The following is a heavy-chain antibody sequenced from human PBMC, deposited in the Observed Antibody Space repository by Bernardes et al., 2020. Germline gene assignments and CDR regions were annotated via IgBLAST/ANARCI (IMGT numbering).Heavy chain of an antibody. J-gene: IGHJ4*02. CDR1: VFSLCHGGVS. D-gene: IGHD2-15*01. CDR3: AHRHPYCSGGTCYSYYFDY. CDR2: IYWDDDK. V-gene: IGHV2-5*02. Sequence: SGHTLWKPTQSLTLTCPLSVFSLCHGGVSVGWIRQPPGKALEWLALIYWDDDKRYSPSLKSRLTITKDTSKNQVVLTLTNMDPVDTATYYCAHRHPYCSGGTCYSYYFDYWGQGTLVTVSP.